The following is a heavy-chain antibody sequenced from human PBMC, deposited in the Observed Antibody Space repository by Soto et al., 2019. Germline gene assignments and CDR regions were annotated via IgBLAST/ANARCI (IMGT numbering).Heavy chain of an antibody. CDR2: IYYSGST. D-gene: IGHD3-3*01. CDR3: AITKAFTSYYYYGMDV. V-gene: IGHV4-39*01. Sequence: SETLSLTCTVSGGSISSSSYYWGWIRQPPGKGLEWIGSIYYSGSTYYNPSLKSRVTTSVDTSKNQFSLKLSSVTAADTAVYYCAITKAFTSYYYYGMDVWGQGTTVTVSS. CDR1: GGSISSSSYY. J-gene: IGHJ6*02.